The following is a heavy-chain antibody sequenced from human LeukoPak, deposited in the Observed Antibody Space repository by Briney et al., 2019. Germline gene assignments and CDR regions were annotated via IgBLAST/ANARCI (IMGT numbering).Heavy chain of an antibody. CDR3: AREDYGSGIGGSDWFDP. V-gene: IGHV4-4*07. D-gene: IGHD3-10*01. CDR1: GGSISSYY. CDR2: IYTSGST. Sequence: SETLSLTCTVSGGSISSYYWSWIRQPAGEGLEWIGRIYTSGSTNYNPSLKSRVTMSVDTSKNQFSLKLRSVTAADTAMYYCAREDYGSGIGGSDWFDPWGQGTLVTVSS. J-gene: IGHJ5*02.